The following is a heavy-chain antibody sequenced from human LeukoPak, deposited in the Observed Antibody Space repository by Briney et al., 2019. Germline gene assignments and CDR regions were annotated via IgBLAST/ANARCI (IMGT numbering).Heavy chain of an antibody. V-gene: IGHV1-8*01. CDR2: MNPNSGNT. CDR1: GYTFTSYD. J-gene: IGHJ6*03. D-gene: IGHD3-22*01. CDR3: AGGYDPLRGWHYYYYMDV. Sequence: ASVKVSCKASGYTFTSYDINWVRQATGQGLEWMGWMNPNSGNTGYAQKFQGRVTMTRNTSISTAYMELSSLGSEDTAVYYCAGGYDPLRGWHYYYYMDVWGKGTTVTVSS.